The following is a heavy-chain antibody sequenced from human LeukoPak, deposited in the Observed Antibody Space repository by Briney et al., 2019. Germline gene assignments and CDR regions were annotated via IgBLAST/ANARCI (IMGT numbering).Heavy chain of an antibody. CDR1: GFTFSSYA. V-gene: IGHV3-30*04. D-gene: IGHD6-19*01. J-gene: IGHJ1*01. CDR3: AKDPEGYSSGWYSGYFQH. Sequence: GGSLRLSCAASGFTFSSYAMHWVRQAPGKGLEWVAVISYDGSNKYYADSVKGRFTISRDNSKNTLYLQMNSLRAEDTAVYYCAKDPEGYSSGWYSGYFQHWGQGTLVTVSS. CDR2: ISYDGSNK.